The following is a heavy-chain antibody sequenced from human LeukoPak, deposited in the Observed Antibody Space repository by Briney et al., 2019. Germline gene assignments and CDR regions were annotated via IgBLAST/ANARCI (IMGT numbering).Heavy chain of an antibody. CDR3: AGDRRYSIGWYGIDY. CDR1: GGSISGYY. V-gene: IGHV4-59*01. D-gene: IGHD6-19*01. CDR2: IYYSGST. J-gene: IGHJ4*02. Sequence: SETLSLTCTVSGGSISGYYWSWIRQPPGKGLEWIGYIYYSGSTNYNPSLKSRVTISVDTSKNQFSLKLSSGTAADTAVYYCAGDRRYSIGWYGIDYWGQGTLVTVSS.